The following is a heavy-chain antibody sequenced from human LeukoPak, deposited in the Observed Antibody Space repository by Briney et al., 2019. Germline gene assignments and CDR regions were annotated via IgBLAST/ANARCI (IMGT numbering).Heavy chain of an antibody. CDR1: GYSSTSYR. Sequence: GESLKISCKGSGYSSTSYRIAWVRQMPGKGLEWMGIIYPSDSETTYSPSFQGQVTISADKSISTAYLQWSSLTASDTAMYYCARSVGATPLDYWGQGTPVTVSS. D-gene: IGHD1-26*01. CDR2: IYPSDSET. CDR3: ARSVGATPLDY. V-gene: IGHV5-51*01. J-gene: IGHJ4*02.